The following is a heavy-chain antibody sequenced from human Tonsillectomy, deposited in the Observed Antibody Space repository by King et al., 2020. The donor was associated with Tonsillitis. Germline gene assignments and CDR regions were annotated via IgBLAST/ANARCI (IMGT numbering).Heavy chain of an antibody. J-gene: IGHJ6*02. CDR2: ISFDGSNK. Sequence: VQLVESGGGVVQPGRSLRLSCAASGFTFSSYAMHWVRQAPGKGLEWGAVISFDGSNKDYAASVKGRFTISRDNSKNTLSLQMNSLRTEETSVYFCARRDGALDYYYYGMDVWGQGTTVTVSS. D-gene: IGHD4-17*01. V-gene: IGHV3-30-3*01. CDR1: GFTFSSYA. CDR3: ARRDGALDYYYYGMDV.